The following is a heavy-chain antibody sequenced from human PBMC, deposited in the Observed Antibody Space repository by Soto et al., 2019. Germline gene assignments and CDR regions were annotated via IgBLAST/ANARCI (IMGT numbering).Heavy chain of an antibody. CDR2: ISWNSGCI. D-gene: IGHD6-13*01. J-gene: IGHJ4*01. CDR1: GFTFDDYA. CDR3: AKDLAYSSSGNLEY. Sequence: EVQLVESGGGLVQPGRSLRLSCAASGFTFDDYAMLWVRQTPGKGREWDSGISWNSGCIGHADSVKGRFTISRDNAKTSLYLQMNSLRAEDTAMYYCAKDLAYSSSGNLEYWGHGTLVTVAS. V-gene: IGHV3-9*01.